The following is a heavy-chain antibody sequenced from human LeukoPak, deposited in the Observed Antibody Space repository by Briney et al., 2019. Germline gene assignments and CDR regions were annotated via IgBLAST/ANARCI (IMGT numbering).Heavy chain of an antibody. J-gene: IGHJ4*02. CDR2: IKHDGGEK. Sequence: GGSLRLSCAASGFSFSNYWMSWVRQAPGKGLEWVARIKHDGGEKTYVDSVRGRFTIPRDNAKNSLYLQMNSLRAEDTAVYYCARSYKDVDSSGDYNYWSQGTLVTVSA. CDR1: GFSFSNYW. V-gene: IGHV3-7*01. CDR3: ARSYKDVDSSGDYNY. D-gene: IGHD3-22*01.